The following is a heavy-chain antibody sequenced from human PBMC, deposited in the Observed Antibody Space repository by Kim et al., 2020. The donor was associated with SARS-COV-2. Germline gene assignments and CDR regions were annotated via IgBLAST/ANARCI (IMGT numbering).Heavy chain of an antibody. Sequence: SETLSLTCAVYGGSFSGYYWSWIRQPPGKGLEWIGEINHSGSTNYNPSLKSRVTISVDTSKNQFSLKLSSVTAADTAVYYCARGGPYDYVWGSYRSPPYYFDYWGQGTLVTVSS. J-gene: IGHJ4*02. CDR2: INHSGST. D-gene: IGHD3-16*02. V-gene: IGHV4-34*01. CDR3: ARGGPYDYVWGSYRSPPYYFDY. CDR1: GGSFSGYY.